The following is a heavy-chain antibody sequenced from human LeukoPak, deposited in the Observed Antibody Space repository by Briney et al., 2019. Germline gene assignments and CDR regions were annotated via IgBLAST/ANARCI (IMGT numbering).Heavy chain of an antibody. V-gene: IGHV1-2*02. Sequence: ASVKVSCKASGYTFTGYYMHWVRQAPGQGLEWMGWINPNSGGTNYAQKFQGRVTMTRDTSISTAYMELSRLRSDDTAVYYCASVGPSSGYYNDAFDIWGQGTMVTASS. D-gene: IGHD3-22*01. CDR1: GYTFTGYY. J-gene: IGHJ3*02. CDR3: ASVGPSSGYYNDAFDI. CDR2: INPNSGGT.